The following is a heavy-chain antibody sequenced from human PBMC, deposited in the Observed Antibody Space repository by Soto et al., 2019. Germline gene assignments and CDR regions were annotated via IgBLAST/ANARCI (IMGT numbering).Heavy chain of an antibody. CDR3: AKDPNLYYYDSSGYYYKVDYFDY. V-gene: IGHV3-23*01. J-gene: IGHJ4*02. CDR2: ISGSGGST. CDR1: GFTFSSYA. Sequence: GGSLRLSCAASGFTFSSYAMSWVRQAPGKGLEWVSAISGSGGSTYYADSVKGRFTISRDNSKNTLYLQMNSLRAEDTAVYYCAKDPNLYYYDSSGYYYKVDYFDYWGQGTLVTVSS. D-gene: IGHD3-22*01.